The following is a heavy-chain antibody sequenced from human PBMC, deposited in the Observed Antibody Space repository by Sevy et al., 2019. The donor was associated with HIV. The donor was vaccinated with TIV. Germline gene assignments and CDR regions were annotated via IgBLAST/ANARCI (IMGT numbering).Heavy chain of an antibody. J-gene: IGHJ4*02. CDR1: GGSISSSSYY. Sequence: SENLSLTCTVSGGSISSSSYYWGWIRQPPGKGLEWIGSIYYSGSTYYNPSLKSRVTISVDTSKNQFSLKLSSVTAADSAVYYCARHYYYDSSYFDYWGQGTLVTVSS. CDR3: ARHYYYDSSYFDY. D-gene: IGHD3-22*01. V-gene: IGHV4-39*01. CDR2: IYYSGST.